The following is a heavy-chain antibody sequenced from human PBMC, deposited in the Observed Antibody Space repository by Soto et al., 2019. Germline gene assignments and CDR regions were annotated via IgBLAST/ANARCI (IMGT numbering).Heavy chain of an antibody. J-gene: IGHJ4*02. CDR2: ISYTGST. Sequence: SETLSLTCNVSGGSVNSVGYMWTWIRQPPGKGLEWIGYISYTGSTNYNPSLKSRLSISVDASKNRCSLKVSSMTSADSAVYYCARISGAYGAIDFWGQGTLVTVS. CDR1: GGSVNSVGYM. V-gene: IGHV4-61*03. D-gene: IGHD1-26*01. CDR3: ARISGAYGAIDF.